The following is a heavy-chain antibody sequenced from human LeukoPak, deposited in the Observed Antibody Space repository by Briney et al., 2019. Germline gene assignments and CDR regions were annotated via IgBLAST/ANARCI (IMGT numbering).Heavy chain of an antibody. Sequence: ASVKVSCKLSGGTFTRDAISWVRQVPGEGLEWMGRILPLLSTKNYARKFQGRVTLTADKSTGTAYMELSSLRSEDTAIYFCARGLDWDDLHLGVWGKGTTVIVSS. CDR3: ARGLDWDDLHLGV. D-gene: IGHD3/OR15-3a*01. CDR1: GGTFTRDA. J-gene: IGHJ6*04. CDR2: ILPLLSTK. V-gene: IGHV1-69*04.